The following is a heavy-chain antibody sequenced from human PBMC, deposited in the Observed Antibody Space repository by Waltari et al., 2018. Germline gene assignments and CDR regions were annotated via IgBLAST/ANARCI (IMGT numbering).Heavy chain of an antibody. CDR1: GGTSSSYA. V-gene: IGHV1-69*01. D-gene: IGHD6-19*01. Sequence: QVQLVQSGADVKKPGSSVKVSCKASGGTSSSYAISWVRQGPGQGLEWMGGIIPIFGTANYAQKFQGRVRITADESTSTAYMELSSLRSEDTAVYYCAKAVAGDPFDYRGQGTLVTVSS. J-gene: IGHJ4*02. CDR2: IIPIFGTA. CDR3: AKAVAGDPFDY.